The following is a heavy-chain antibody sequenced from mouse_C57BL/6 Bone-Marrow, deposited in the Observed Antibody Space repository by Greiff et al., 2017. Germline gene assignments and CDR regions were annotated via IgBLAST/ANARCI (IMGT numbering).Heavy chain of an antibody. J-gene: IGHJ3*01. CDR1: GYTFTEYT. D-gene: IGHD1-1*01. Sequence: VMLVESGAELVKPGASVKLSCKASGYTFTEYTIHWVKQRSGQGLEWIGWFYPGSGSIKYNEKFKDKATLTADKSSSTVYMELSRLTSEDSAVYFWARHEVYPYYYGSSVAWFAYWGQGTLVTVSA. V-gene: IGHV1-62-2*01. CDR2: FYPGSGSI. CDR3: ARHEVYPYYYGSSVAWFAY.